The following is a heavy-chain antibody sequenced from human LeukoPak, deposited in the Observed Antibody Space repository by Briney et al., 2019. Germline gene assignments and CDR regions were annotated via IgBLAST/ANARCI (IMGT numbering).Heavy chain of an antibody. V-gene: IGHV3-21*01. CDR2: ISGSGGST. CDR1: GFTFSSYW. J-gene: IGHJ4*02. Sequence: GGSLRLSCAASGFTFSSYWMHWVRQAPGKGLEWVSAISGSGGSTYYADSVKGRFTISRDNAKNSLYLQMNSLRAEDTAVYYCASSGYSGYDPATDWGQGTLVTVSS. CDR3: ASSGYSGYDPATD. D-gene: IGHD5-12*01.